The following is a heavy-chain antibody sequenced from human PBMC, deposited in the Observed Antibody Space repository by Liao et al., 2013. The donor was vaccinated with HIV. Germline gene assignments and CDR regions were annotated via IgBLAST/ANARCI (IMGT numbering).Heavy chain of an antibody. CDR1: GGSISSSSYY. J-gene: IGHJ4*02. CDR2: IYYSGST. D-gene: IGHD1-1*01. CDR3: AREESGEPFDY. Sequence: QLQLQESGPGLVKPSETLSLTCTVSGGSISSSSYYWGWIRQPPGKGLEWIGSIYYSGSTYYNPSLKSRVTISVDTSKNQFSLKLSSVTAADTAVYYCAREESGEPFDYWGQGTLVTVSS. V-gene: IGHV4-39*07.